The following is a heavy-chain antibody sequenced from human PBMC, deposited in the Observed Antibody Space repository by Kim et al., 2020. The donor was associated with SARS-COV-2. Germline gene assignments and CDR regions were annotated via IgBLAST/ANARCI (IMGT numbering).Heavy chain of an antibody. V-gene: IGHV3-48*02. CDR2: ISSSSSTI. J-gene: IGHJ6*02. D-gene: IGHD2-2*01. CDR3: ARGPQLYYYYGMDF. CDR1: GFTFSSYS. Sequence: GGSLRLSCAASGFTFSSYSMNWVRQAPGKGLEWVSYISSSSSTIYYADSVKGRFTISRDNAKNSLYLQMNSLRDEDTAVYYCARGPQLYYYYGMDFWGQGTTVTVSS.